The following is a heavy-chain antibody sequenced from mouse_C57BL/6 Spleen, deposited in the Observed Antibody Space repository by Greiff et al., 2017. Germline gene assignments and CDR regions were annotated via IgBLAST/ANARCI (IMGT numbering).Heavy chain of an antibody. Sequence: VQLQQSGPGLVQPSQSLSITCTVSGFSLTSYGVHWVRQSPGKGLEWLGVIWSGGSTDYNAAFISRLSISKDNSKSQVFFKMNMLQADDTAIYYCARLFYYYGSSYYAMDYWGQGTSVTVSS. D-gene: IGHD1-1*01. CDR3: ARLFYYYGSSYYAMDY. V-gene: IGHV2-2*01. CDR2: IWSGGST. J-gene: IGHJ4*01. CDR1: GFSLTSYG.